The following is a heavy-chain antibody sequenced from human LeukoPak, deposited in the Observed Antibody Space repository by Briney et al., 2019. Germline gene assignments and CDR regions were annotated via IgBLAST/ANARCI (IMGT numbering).Heavy chain of an antibody. CDR3: ARDKWFGETDY. CDR2: ISSSSSYI. Sequence: GGSLRLSCEVSGFTFSGYSMTWVRQAPGKGLEWVSSISSSSSYIYYADSVKGRFTISRDNAKNSLYLQMNSLRAEDTAVYYCARDKWFGETDYWGQGTLVTVSS. J-gene: IGHJ4*02. V-gene: IGHV3-21*06. CDR1: GFTFSGYS. D-gene: IGHD3-10*01.